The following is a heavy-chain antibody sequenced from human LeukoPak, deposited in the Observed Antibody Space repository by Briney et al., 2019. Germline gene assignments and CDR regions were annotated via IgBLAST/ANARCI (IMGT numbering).Heavy chain of an antibody. V-gene: IGHV3-30*04. D-gene: IGHD6-13*01. Sequence: GVSLRLSCAASGFTFSSYAMHWVRQAPGKGLEWAAVISYDGSNKYYADSVKGRFTISRDNSKNTLYLQMNSLRAEDTAVYYCARDRGAASQKRGYFDYWGQGTLVTVSS. CDR2: ISYDGSNK. CDR1: GFTFSSYA. J-gene: IGHJ4*02. CDR3: ARDRGAASQKRGYFDY.